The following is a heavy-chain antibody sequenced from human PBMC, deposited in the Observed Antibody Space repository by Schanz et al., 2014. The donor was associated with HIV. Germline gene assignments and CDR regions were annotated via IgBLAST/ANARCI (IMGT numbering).Heavy chain of an antibody. CDR2: ISPSNGNT. Sequence: QVQLVQSGAEVKKPGASVRVSCKTSGYIFTSNGISWVRQAPGQGLEWMGWISPSNGNTNYAQKFQGRVTMTTDTSTSTAYMDLRSLRSDDTAVYYCARSASVISSGWCSGNACYSGAFHSWGQGTLVTVSS. D-gene: IGHD2-15*01. CDR1: GYIFTSNG. J-gene: IGHJ4*02. CDR3: ARSASVISSGWCSGNACYSGAFHS. V-gene: IGHV1-18*01.